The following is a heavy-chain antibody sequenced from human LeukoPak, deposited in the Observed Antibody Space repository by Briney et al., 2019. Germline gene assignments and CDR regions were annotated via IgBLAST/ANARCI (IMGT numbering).Heavy chain of an antibody. Sequence: SETLSLTCAVYGGSFSGYYWSWIRQPPGKGLEWIGEINHSGSTNYNPSLKSRVTISVDTSKNQFSLKPSSVTAADTAVYYCASGYFENMLAGWGQGTMVTVSS. D-gene: IGHD3-9*01. CDR1: GGSFSGYY. CDR3: ASGYFENMLAG. CDR2: INHSGST. J-gene: IGHJ3*01. V-gene: IGHV4-34*01.